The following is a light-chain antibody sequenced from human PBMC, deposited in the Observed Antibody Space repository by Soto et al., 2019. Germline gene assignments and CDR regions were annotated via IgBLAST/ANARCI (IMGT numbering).Light chain of an antibody. V-gene: IGKV3-15*01. CDR2: GAS. J-gene: IGKJ1*01. CDR3: QQRSNWPRT. Sequence: EIVMTQSPATLSVSPGERATLSCRASQSVSSNLAWYQQKPGQSPRLLIYGASTRATGVPARFSGSGYGTDFTLTISRLEPEDFAVYYCQQRSNWPRTFGQGTKVDIK. CDR1: QSVSSN.